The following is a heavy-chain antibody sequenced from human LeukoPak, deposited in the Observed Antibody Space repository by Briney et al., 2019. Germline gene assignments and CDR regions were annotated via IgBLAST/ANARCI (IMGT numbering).Heavy chain of an antibody. CDR3: ARVPNYYDSSGYFEPFDY. D-gene: IGHD3-22*01. V-gene: IGHV1-18*01. CDR2: ISAYNGNT. Sequence: AASVKVSCKASGYTFTSYGISWVRQAPGQGLEWMGWISAYNGNTNCAQKLQGRVTMTTDTSTSTAYMELRSLRSDDTAVYYCARVPNYYDSSGYFEPFDYWGQGTLVTVSS. CDR1: GYTFTSYG. J-gene: IGHJ4*02.